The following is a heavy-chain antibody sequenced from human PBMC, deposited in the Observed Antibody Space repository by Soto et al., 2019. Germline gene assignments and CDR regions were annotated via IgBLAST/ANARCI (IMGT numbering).Heavy chain of an antibody. CDR1: GYIFTGYY. J-gene: IGHJ5*02. D-gene: IGHD3-22*01. CDR2: VNPNSGGT. V-gene: IGHV1-2*02. Sequence: QVQLVQSGAEVKKPGASVKVSCKASGYIFTGYYMHWLRQAHGQGLEWMGWVNPNSGGTKYAQKFEGRVARTNDTSINKAYVGLSGLRSDDTAGCYCARGAFASSANYSAGGFHPGGEGTLVTLSS. CDR3: ARGAFASSANYSAGGFHP.